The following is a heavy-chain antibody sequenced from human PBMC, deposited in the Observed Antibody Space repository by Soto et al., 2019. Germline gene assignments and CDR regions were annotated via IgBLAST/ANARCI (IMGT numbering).Heavy chain of an antibody. Sequence: PGGSLRLSCAASGFTFSSYAMHWVRQAPGKGLEWVAVISYDGSNKYYADSVKGRFTISRDNSKNTLYLQMNSLRAEDTAVYYWARDKGIGGYCSSTSCYTLRYWGQGTLVTVSS. J-gene: IGHJ4*02. CDR1: GFTFSSYA. CDR3: ARDKGIGGYCSSTSCYTLRY. CDR2: ISYDGSNK. D-gene: IGHD2-2*02. V-gene: IGHV3-30-3*01.